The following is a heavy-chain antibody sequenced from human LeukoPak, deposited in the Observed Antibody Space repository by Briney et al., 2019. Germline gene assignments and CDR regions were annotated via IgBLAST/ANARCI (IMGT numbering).Heavy chain of an antibody. CDR1: GGSFSGYY. J-gene: IGHJ3*02. D-gene: IGHD3-22*01. V-gene: IGHV4-34*01. CDR2: INHSGST. CDR3: ARMYYYDSSGFGAFDI. Sequence: SETLSLTCAVYGGSFSGYYWSWIRQPPGKGLEWIGEINHSGSTNYNPSLKSRVTISVDKSKNQFSLKLSSVTAADTAVYYCARMYYYDSSGFGAFDIWGQGTMVTVSS.